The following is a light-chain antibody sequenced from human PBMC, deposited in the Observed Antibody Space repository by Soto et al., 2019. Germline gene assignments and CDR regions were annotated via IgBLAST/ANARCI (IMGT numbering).Light chain of an antibody. J-gene: IGLJ2*01. CDR3: SSYTITHIPVI. CDR2: EVS. CDR1: SSDVGAYKY. Sequence: QSALTQPASVSGSPGQSITISCTGTSSDVGAYKYVSWYQQHPGKVPKLIIYEVSNRPSGVSNRFSGSKSDNTASLTITGLQAEDEASYYCSSYTITHIPVIFGGGTKVTVL. V-gene: IGLV2-14*01.